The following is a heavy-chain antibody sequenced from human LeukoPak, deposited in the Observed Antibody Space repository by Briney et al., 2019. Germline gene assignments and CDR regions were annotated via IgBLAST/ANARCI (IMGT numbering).Heavy chain of an antibody. V-gene: IGHV1-46*01. J-gene: IGHJ3*02. CDR2: INPSGGST. CDR3: ATWGLHFDI. Sequence: GASVKVSCKASGYTFTSYYMHWVRQAPGQGLEWMGIINPSGGSTSYAQKFQGRVTMTRDTSINTAYMELSRLTSDDTAVYFCATWGLHFDIWGQGTMVIVAS. D-gene: IGHD3-16*01. CDR1: GYTFTSYY.